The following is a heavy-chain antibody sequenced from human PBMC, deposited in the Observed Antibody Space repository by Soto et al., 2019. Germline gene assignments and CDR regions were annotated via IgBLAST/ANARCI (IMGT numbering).Heavy chain of an antibody. CDR2: IYYSGST. V-gene: IGHV4-31*03. CDR1: GGSISSGGYY. CDR3: ARSVFP. Sequence: QVQLQESGTGLVKSSQTLSLTCTVSGGSISSGGYYWSWIRQHPGKGLEWIGYIYYSGSTNYNPAFQSRVTISVDTSKNQLSLKLTSVTAADTAVYYCARSVFPWGQGTLVTVSS. J-gene: IGHJ5*02.